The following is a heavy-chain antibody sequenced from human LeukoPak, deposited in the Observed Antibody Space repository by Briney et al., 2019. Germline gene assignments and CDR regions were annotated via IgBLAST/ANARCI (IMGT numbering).Heavy chain of an antibody. Sequence: GGSLSLSCPASGXTFISYSMSWVRQAPGKGLEWGSTSTTSSTYISYAESVKGRITISRDNNKKSLYLQLNSLRAEDTAVYYCARGKYSSGWFDYWGQGTLVTVSS. D-gene: IGHD6-19*01. CDR2: STTSSTYI. J-gene: IGHJ4*02. CDR1: GXTFISYS. CDR3: ARGKYSSGWFDY. V-gene: IGHV3-21*01.